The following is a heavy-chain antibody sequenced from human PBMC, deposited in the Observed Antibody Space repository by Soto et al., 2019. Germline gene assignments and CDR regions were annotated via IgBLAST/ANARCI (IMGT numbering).Heavy chain of an antibody. CDR3: VRTSLVVAAATREDY. CDR1: GFTFSSYW. CDR2: INSDGSST. V-gene: IGHV3-74*01. D-gene: IGHD2-15*01. J-gene: IGHJ4*02. Sequence: GGSLRLSCAASGFTFSSYWMHWVRQAPGKGLVWVSRINSDGSSTSYADSVKGRFTISRDNAKNTLYLQMNSLRAEDTAVYYCVRTSLVVAAATREDYWGEGTLVTVSS.